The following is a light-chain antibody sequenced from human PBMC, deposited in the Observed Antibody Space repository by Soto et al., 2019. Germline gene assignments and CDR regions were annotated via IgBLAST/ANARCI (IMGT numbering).Light chain of an antibody. J-gene: IGLJ1*01. CDR3: QSYDSSLSGIYV. CDR2: GNS. Sequence: QSALTQPPSVSGAPGQMVTISCTGSSSNIGAGYDVHWYQQLPGTAPKLLIYGNSNRPSGVPDRFSGSKSGTSASLAITGLQAGDEADYYCQSYDSSLSGIYVFGTGTKVTVL. CDR1: SSNIGAGYD. V-gene: IGLV1-40*01.